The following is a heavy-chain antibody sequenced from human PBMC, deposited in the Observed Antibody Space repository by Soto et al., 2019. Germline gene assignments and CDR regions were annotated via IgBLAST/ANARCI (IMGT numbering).Heavy chain of an antibody. CDR3: ARGPGSVGAFDI. Sequence: EVQLVESGGGLVKPGGSLRLSCAASGFTFSSYSMNWVCQAPGKGLEWVSSISSSSSYIYYADSVKGRFTISRDNAKNSLYLQMNSLRAEDTAVYYCARGPGSVGAFDIWGQGTMVTVSS. D-gene: IGHD2-15*01. V-gene: IGHV3-21*01. CDR2: ISSSSSYI. CDR1: GFTFSSYS. J-gene: IGHJ3*02.